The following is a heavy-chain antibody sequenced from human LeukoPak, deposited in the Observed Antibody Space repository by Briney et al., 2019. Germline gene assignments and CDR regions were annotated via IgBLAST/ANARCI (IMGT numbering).Heavy chain of an antibody. V-gene: IGHV4-61*02. D-gene: IGHD3-10*01. CDR3: ARDRGFMVRGSRRGYDDYYYYMDV. J-gene: IGHJ6*03. CDR1: GGSISSGSYY. CDR2: IYSSGST. Sequence: SETLSLTCTVSGGSISSGSYYWSWIRQPAGKGLEWIGRIYSSGSTNYNPSLKSRVTISVDTSKNQFSLKLSSVTAADTAVYYCARDRGFMVRGSRRGYDDYYYYMDVWGKGTTVTISS.